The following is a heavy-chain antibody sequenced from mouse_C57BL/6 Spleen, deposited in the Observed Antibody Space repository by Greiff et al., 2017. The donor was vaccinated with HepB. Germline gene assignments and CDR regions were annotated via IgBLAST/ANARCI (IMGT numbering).Heavy chain of an antibody. Sequence: QVQLQQSGAELVRPGTSVKVSCKASGYAFTNYLIEWVKQRPGQGLEWIGVINPGSGGTNYNEKFKGKATLTPDKSSSTAYMQLSSLTSEDSAVYFCAREGSYVPMDYWGQGTSVTVSS. V-gene: IGHV1-54*01. CDR3: AREGSYVPMDY. D-gene: IGHD1-1*01. J-gene: IGHJ4*01. CDR1: GYAFTNYL. CDR2: INPGSGGT.